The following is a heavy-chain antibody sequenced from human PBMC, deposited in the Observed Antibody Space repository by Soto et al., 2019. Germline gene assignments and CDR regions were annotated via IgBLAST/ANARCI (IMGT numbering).Heavy chain of an antibody. D-gene: IGHD3-22*01. V-gene: IGHV3-11*06. CDR1: GFTFSDYY. CDR2: ISSSSSYT. Sequence: GGSLRLSCAASGFTFSDYYMSWIRQAPGKGLEWVSYISSSSSYTNYADSVKGRFTISRDNAKNSLYLQMNSLRAEDTAVYYCARDSSYYYDSSGYLYYFDYWGQGTLVTVSS. CDR3: ARDSSYYYDSSGYLYYFDY. J-gene: IGHJ4*02.